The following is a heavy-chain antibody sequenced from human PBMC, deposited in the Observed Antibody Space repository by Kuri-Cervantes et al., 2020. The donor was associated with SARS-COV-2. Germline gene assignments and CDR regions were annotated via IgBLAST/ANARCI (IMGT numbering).Heavy chain of an antibody. CDR1: GGSFSGYY. J-gene: IGHJ4*02. V-gene: IGHV4-34*01. CDR2: IYYSGST. CDR3: ATDGY. Sequence: SETLSLTCAVYGGSFSGYYWSWIRQPPGKGLEWIGSIYYSGSTYYNPSLKSRVTISVDTSKNQFSLKLSSVTAADTAVYYCATDGYWGQGTLVTVSS.